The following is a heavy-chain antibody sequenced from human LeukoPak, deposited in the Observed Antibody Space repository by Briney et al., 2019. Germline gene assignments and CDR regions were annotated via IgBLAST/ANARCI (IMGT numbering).Heavy chain of an antibody. J-gene: IGHJ4*02. CDR1: GFTFSSYG. CDR3: AKDPDYGFYFDY. V-gene: IGHV3-23*01. Sequence: GGSLRLSCAASGFTFSSYGMSWVRQAPGKGLEWVSAISGSGGSTYYADSVKGRFTISRDNSKNTLYLQMNSLRAEDTAVYYCAKDPDYGFYFDYWGQGTLVTVSS. CDR2: ISGSGGST. D-gene: IGHD4-17*01.